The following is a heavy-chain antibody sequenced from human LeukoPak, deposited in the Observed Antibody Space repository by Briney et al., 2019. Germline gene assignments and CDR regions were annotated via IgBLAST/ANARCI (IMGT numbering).Heavy chain of an antibody. V-gene: IGHV3-9*03. CDR1: GFTFDDYA. J-gene: IGHJ4*02. CDR3: AKGSGIAVAGTDFDY. CDR2: ISWNSGSI. Sequence: GGSLRLSCAASGFTFDDYAMHWVRQAPGKGLEWVSGISWNSGSIGYADSVKGRFTISRDNAKNSLYLQMNSLRAEDMALYYCAKGSGIAVAGTDFDYWGQGTLVTVSS. D-gene: IGHD6-19*01.